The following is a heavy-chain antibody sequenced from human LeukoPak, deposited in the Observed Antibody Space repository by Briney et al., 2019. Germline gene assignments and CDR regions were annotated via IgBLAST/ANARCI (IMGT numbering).Heavy chain of an antibody. Sequence: GASVKVSCKASGYTFSSYAMNWVRQAPGQGLEWMGWISAYNGNTNYAQKLQGRVTMTTDTSTSTAYMELRSLRSDDTAVYYCARQMMTYYYGSSGREYAFDIWGQGTMVTVSS. D-gene: IGHD3-22*01. CDR3: ARQMMTYYYGSSGREYAFDI. J-gene: IGHJ3*02. V-gene: IGHV1-18*01. CDR2: ISAYNGNT. CDR1: GYTFSSYA.